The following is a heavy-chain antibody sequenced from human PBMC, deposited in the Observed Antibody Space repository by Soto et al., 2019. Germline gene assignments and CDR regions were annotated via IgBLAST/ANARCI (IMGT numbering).Heavy chain of an antibody. CDR2: IYWDHDK. V-gene: IGHV2-5*02. D-gene: IGHD6-13*01. CDR1: GFSLTTGGVG. Sequence: QITLKESGPTLVNPTQTLTLTCTFSGFSLTTGGVGVGWIRQPPGKALERLALIYWDHDKRYSPSLKSRLAITKDTSKNQVVLTMTNMDPVDTATYYSAHEATGTSFFDFWGQGALVTVSS. CDR3: AHEATGTSFFDF. J-gene: IGHJ4*02.